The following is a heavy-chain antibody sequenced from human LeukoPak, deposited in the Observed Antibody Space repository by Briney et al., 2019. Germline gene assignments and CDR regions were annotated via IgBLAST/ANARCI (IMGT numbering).Heavy chain of an antibody. J-gene: IGHJ3*02. CDR2: IYYSGST. CDR1: GGSISSGGYY. CDR3: ARVENVIYYDSRAGAFDT. D-gene: IGHD3-22*01. Sequence: SETLSLTCTASGGSISSGGYYWSWIRQHPGKGLEWIGYIYYSGSTYYSPSLTSRVTISVDTSKNQFSLKLSSVTAADTAVYYCARVENVIYYDSRAGAFDTWGQGTMVTVSS. V-gene: IGHV4-31*03.